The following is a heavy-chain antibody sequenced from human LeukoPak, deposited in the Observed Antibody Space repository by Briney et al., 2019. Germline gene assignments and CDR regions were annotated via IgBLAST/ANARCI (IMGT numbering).Heavy chain of an antibody. D-gene: IGHD3-3*01. CDR2: ISYDGSNT. J-gene: IGHJ4*02. CDR1: GFTLSSYG. CDR3: ARTYFFRAAYYFDD. Sequence: GGSLRLSCVASGFTLSSYGMHWVRQAPGKGLDWVAFISYDGSNTHYADSVRGRFTISRDNSKNIVSLQLTSLRAEDTATYYCARTYFFRAAYYFDDWGQGTLVTVSS. V-gene: IGHV3-30*03.